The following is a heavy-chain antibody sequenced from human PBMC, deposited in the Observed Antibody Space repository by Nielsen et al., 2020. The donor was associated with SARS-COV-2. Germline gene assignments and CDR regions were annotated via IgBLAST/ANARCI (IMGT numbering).Heavy chain of an antibody. CDR3: VEGNYGSGSHLDH. CDR1: GFAFNNYA. D-gene: IGHD3-10*01. Sequence: GGSLRLSCAVAGFAFNNYAMSWVRQAPGKGLEWVSGISGGGTNTYYADSVKGRFTISRDNSKDTLYMQMNSLRAEDTAVYYCVEGNYGSGSHLDHWGQGTLVTVSS. V-gene: IGHV3-23*01. J-gene: IGHJ4*02. CDR2: ISGGGTNT.